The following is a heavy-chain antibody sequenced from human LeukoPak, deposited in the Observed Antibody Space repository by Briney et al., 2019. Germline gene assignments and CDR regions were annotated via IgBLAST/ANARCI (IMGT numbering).Heavy chain of an antibody. CDR1: GGSFSGYY. CDR3: APSREVLRYFDWLGYYYYGMDV. CDR2: INHSGST. D-gene: IGHD3-9*01. J-gene: IGHJ6*02. V-gene: IGHV4-34*01. Sequence: PSETLSLTCAVYGGSFSGYYWSWIRQPPGKGLEWIGEINHSGSTNYNPSLKSRVTISVDTSKNQFSLKLSSVTAADTAVYYCAPSREVLRYFDWLGYYYYGMDVWGQGTTVTVSS.